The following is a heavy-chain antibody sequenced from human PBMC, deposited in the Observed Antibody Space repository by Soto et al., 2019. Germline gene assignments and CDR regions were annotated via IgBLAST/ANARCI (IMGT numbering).Heavy chain of an antibody. CDR2: FDPEDGET. Sequence: GASVKVSCKVSGYTLTELSMHWVRQAPGKGLEWMGGFDPEDGETIYAQKFQGRVTMTEDTSTDTAYMELSSLRSEDTAVYYCATHYSSGWQPGYNWFDPWGQGTLVTVSS. CDR3: ATHYSSGWQPGYNWFDP. D-gene: IGHD6-19*01. V-gene: IGHV1-24*01. CDR1: GYTLTELS. J-gene: IGHJ5*02.